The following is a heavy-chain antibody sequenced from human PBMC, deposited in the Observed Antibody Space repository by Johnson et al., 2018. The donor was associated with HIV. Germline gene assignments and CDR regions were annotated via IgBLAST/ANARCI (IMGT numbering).Heavy chain of an antibody. J-gene: IGHJ3*01. Sequence: EVQLVESGGGSGQPGGSLILSCAASGFTLSDHWMHWFRQAPGKGLACVSRINSIGGGTSYADSVMGRFTISRDNSKNTQSLQMNNLRAEDKAVYYSARDRRFYDVLTSSSCHTFDLWGQGTMVTVSS. CDR3: ARDRRFYDVLTSSSCHTFDL. CDR1: GFTLSDHW. V-gene: IGHV3-74*01. CDR2: INSIGGGT. D-gene: IGHD3-9*01.